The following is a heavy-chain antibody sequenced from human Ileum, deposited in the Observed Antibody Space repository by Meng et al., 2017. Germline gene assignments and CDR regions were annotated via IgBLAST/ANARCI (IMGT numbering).Heavy chain of an antibody. V-gene: IGHV4-61*08. D-gene: IGHD1-26*01. J-gene: IGHJ4*02. Sequence: QAPLQCSGPGLVRPSETLSLICTVSGGSVSRAGYQWGWIRQPPGKGLEWIGYASTNYNPSLKSRVTISLDTSRNQFSLSLSSVTAADTAVYYCARDHMGSLDYWGQGILVTVSS. CDR2: AST. CDR3: ARDHMGSLDY. CDR1: GGSVSRAGYQ.